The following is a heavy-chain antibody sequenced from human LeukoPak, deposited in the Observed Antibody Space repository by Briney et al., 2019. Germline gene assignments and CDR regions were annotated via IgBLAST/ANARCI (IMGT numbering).Heavy chain of an antibody. Sequence: GASVKVCCKASGYTFTSYGISWVRQAPGQGLEWMGWISAYNGNTNYAQKLQGRVTMTTDTSTSTAYMELRSLRSEDTAVYYCVREEGQQLELAYFQHWGQGTLVTVSS. CDR1: GYTFTSYG. J-gene: IGHJ1*01. CDR3: VREEGQQLELAYFQH. D-gene: IGHD6-13*01. CDR2: ISAYNGNT. V-gene: IGHV1-18*01.